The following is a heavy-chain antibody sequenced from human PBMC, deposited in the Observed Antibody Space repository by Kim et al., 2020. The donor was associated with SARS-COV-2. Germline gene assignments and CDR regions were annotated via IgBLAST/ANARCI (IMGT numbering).Heavy chain of an antibody. CDR1: GYSFTSYW. CDR3: AREGLLAPTRSGMNWFDP. Sequence: GESLKISCKGSGYSFTSYWIGWVRQMPGKGLEWMGIIYPGDSDTRYSPSFQGQVTISADKSISTAYLQWSSLKASDTAMYYCAREGLLAPTRSGMNWFDPWGQGTLVTVSS. V-gene: IGHV5-51*01. CDR2: IYPGDSDT. D-gene: IGHD3-10*01. J-gene: IGHJ5*02.